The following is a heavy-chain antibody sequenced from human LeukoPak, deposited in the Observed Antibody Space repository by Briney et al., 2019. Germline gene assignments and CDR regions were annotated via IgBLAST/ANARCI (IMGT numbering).Heavy chain of an antibody. V-gene: IGHV3-23*01. D-gene: IGHD4-11*01. CDR2: VTASGVTR. CDR3: AKDLGYSNYGIDY. CDR1: GFTFSRYA. Sequence: GGSLRLSCAASGFTFSRYAMSWLRQAPGKRLEWVSSVTASGVTRHYAGSVKGRFTISRDNSENTLYLQMNSLRAGDTALYYCAKDLGYSNYGIDYWGQGTLVTVSS. J-gene: IGHJ4*02.